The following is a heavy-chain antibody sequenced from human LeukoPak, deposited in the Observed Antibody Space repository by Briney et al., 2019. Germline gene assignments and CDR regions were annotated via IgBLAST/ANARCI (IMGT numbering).Heavy chain of an antibody. CDR2: ISGSGGST. CDR3: AKDRITMIVVSLNAFDI. CDR1: GFTFSSYA. V-gene: IGHV3-23*01. D-gene: IGHD3-22*01. Sequence: GGSLRLSCAASGFTFSSYAMSWVRQAPGKGLEWVSAISGSGGSTYYADSVKGRLTISRDNSKNTLYLQMNSLRAEDTAVYYCAKDRITMIVVSLNAFDIWGQGTMVTVSS. J-gene: IGHJ3*02.